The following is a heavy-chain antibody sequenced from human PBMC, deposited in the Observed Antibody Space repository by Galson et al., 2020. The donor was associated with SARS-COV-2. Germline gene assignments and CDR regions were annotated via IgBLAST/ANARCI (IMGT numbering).Heavy chain of an antibody. V-gene: IGHV4-34*01. J-gene: IGHJ5*02. CDR1: GGSFSGYY. CDR3: ARGRRIVVAPRDWFDP. CDR2: INHSGST. D-gene: IGHD3-22*01. Sequence: SETLSLTCAVYGGSFSGYYWSWIRQPPGKGLEWIGEINHSGSTNYNPSLKSRVTISVDTSKNQFSLKLSSVTAADTAVYYCARGRRIVVAPRDWFDPWGQGTLVTVSS.